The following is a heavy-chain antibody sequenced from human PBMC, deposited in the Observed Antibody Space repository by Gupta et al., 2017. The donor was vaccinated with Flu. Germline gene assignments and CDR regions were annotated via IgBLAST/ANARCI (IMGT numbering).Heavy chain of an antibody. CDR2: ISSSGSTI. V-gene: IGHV3-11*01. CDR1: GFPSRDYY. CDR3: ASGRAYYDILTGPYFDY. J-gene: IGHJ4*02. Sequence: QVQLGQSGGGLVRLGGSLDLSGAASGFPSRDYYMSWIRQAPGKGLEWVSYISSSGSTIYYADSVKGRVTISRDNAKNSLYLQMNSLRAEDTAVYYCASGRAYYDILTGPYFDYWGQGTLVTVSS. D-gene: IGHD3-9*01.